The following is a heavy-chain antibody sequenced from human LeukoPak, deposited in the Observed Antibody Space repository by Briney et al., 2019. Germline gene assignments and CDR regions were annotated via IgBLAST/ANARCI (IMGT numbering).Heavy chain of an antibody. CDR3: ARRGFGELCLDP. J-gene: IGHJ5*02. Sequence: PGGSLRLSCAASGFTFSSYNMNWVRQAPGKGLEWVSSIDSTSSYIFYADSLKGRFTISRDNAKKSLYLQMNSLRAEDTAVYYCARRGFGELCLDPWGQGTLVTVSS. V-gene: IGHV3-21*01. CDR2: IDSTSSYI. D-gene: IGHD3-10*01. CDR1: GFTFSSYN.